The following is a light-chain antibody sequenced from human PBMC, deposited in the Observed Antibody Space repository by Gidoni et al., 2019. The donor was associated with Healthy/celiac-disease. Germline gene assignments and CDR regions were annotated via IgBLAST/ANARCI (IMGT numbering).Light chain of an antibody. Sequence: EIVLTQSPATLSWSPGERATLSCRASQSVSSYLAWYQQKPGQAPRLLIYDASNRATGIPARFSGSGSGTDFTLTISSLEPEDFAVYYCQQRSNWPPGTFGPGTKVDIK. CDR1: QSVSSY. V-gene: IGKV3-11*01. J-gene: IGKJ3*01. CDR3: QQRSNWPPGT. CDR2: DAS.